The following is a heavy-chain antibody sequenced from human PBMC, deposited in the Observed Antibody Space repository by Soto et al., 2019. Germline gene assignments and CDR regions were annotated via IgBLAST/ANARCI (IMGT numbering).Heavy chain of an antibody. Sequence: SETLSLTCAVYGGSFSGYYWSWIRQPPGKGLEWIGEINHSGSTNYNPSLKSRVTISVDTSKNQFSLKLSSVTAEDTAVYYCTREQSDDNYFDPWGQGTLVTVSS. CDR2: INHSGST. J-gene: IGHJ5*02. D-gene: IGHD6-19*01. V-gene: IGHV4-34*01. CDR3: TREQSDDNYFDP. CDR1: GGSFSGYY.